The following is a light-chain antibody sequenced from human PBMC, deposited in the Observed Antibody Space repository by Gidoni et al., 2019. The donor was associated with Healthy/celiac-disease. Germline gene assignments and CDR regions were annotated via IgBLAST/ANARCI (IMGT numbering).Light chain of an antibody. Sequence: QSALTQPASVSGSPGQSITISCTGTSSDVGGYNYVSWYQQHPGKAHKLMLYDVSNRPSGVSNRFSGSKSGNTASLTISGLQAEDEADYYCSSYTSSSTPYVFGTGTKVTVL. J-gene: IGLJ1*01. CDR3: SSYTSSSTPYV. CDR2: DVS. CDR1: SSDVGGYNY. V-gene: IGLV2-14*01.